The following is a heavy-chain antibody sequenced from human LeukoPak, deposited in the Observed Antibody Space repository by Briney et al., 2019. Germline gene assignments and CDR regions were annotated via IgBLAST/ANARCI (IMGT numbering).Heavy chain of an antibody. J-gene: IGHJ3*02. CDR2: INWNGGST. Sequence: GGSLRLSCAASGFTFDDYGMSWVRQAPGKGLEWVSGINWNGGSTGYADSVKGRFTISRDNAKNSLYLQMNSLRAEDTALYYCARAKPLQLGDDFDIWGQGTMVTVSS. V-gene: IGHV3-20*04. D-gene: IGHD5-18*01. CDR1: GFTFDDYG. CDR3: ARAKPLQLGDDFDI.